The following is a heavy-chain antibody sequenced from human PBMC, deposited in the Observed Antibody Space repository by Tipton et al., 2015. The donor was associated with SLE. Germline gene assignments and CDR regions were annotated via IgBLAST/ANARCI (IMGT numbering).Heavy chain of an antibody. V-gene: IGHV6-1*01. CDR3: ARGVRHFDL. Sequence: PGLVKPSQTLSLTCVISGDRVSSVSTAWNWIRQSPSRGLEYLGRTYYRSKWYSDYTLSVKSRITINPDTSKNQFSLQLNSVTPEDTAVYYCARGVRHFDLWGRGTLVTVSS. CDR2: TYYRSKWYS. CDR1: GDRVSSVSTA. J-gene: IGHJ2*01.